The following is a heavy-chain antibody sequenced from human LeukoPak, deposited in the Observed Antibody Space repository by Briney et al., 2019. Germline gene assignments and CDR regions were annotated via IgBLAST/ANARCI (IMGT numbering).Heavy chain of an antibody. CDR1: GASISSSY. D-gene: IGHD3-22*01. J-gene: IGHJ1*01. V-gene: IGHV4-4*07. CDR2: ISTGGST. Sequence: SETLSLTCTVSGASISSSYCTWIRQPAGEGLEWIGRISTGGSTTYNPSFKSRVTMSLDTSKNQFSLNLTSVTAADTAVYYCARDQTYYVSSGYYYVTYFQHWGQGILVTVSS. CDR3: ARDQTYYVSSGYYYVTYFQH.